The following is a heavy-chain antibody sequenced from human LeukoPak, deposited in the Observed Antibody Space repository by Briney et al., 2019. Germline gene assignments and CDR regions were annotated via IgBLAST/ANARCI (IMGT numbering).Heavy chain of an antibody. CDR3: ARGSGGY. V-gene: IGHV3-48*03. CDR2: ISSSSSSI. D-gene: IGHD1-14*01. J-gene: IGHJ4*02. Sequence: GGSLRLSCAASGFTFSNYEMNWVRQAPGKGLEWASYISSSSSSISYADSVKGRFTISRDNAKNSLYLQMNSLRDEDTAVYYCARGSGGYWGQGTLVTVSS. CDR1: GFTFSNYE.